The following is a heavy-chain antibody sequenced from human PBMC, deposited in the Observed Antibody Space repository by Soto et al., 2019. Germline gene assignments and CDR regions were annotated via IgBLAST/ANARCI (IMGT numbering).Heavy chain of an antibody. CDR2: IFPSDSGT. V-gene: IGHV5-51*01. D-gene: IGHD2-15*01. CDR1: GYSFASSW. Sequence: PGESLKISCKGSGYSFASSWIGGVRQMPGKGLEWMGIIFPSDSGTRYSPSFQGQVTISADKSITTAYLQWSRLKASDTAMYYCARLSGSVVTNYYYFGMDVWGQGTTVTVS. J-gene: IGHJ6*02. CDR3: ARLSGSVVTNYYYFGMDV.